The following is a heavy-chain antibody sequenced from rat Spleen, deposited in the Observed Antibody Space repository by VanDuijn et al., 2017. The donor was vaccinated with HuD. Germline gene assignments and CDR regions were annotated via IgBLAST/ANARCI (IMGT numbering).Heavy chain of an antibody. Sequence: EVQLVESDGGLVQPGRSLKLSCAASGFTFDDYEMTWVRQVPKNGLEWVASISWGGTNTYYPDNVKGRFTISRDNAKSSLYLQMDSLRSEDTATYYCTTGGYSSYNYVMDAWGQGASVTVSS. CDR2: ISWGGTNT. J-gene: IGHJ4*01. D-gene: IGHD1-2*01. CDR3: TTGGYSSYNYVMDA. CDR1: GFTFDDYE. V-gene: IGHV5-20*01.